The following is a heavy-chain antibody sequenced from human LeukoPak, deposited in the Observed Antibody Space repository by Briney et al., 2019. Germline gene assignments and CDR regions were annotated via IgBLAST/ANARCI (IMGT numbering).Heavy chain of an antibody. CDR1: GFTFSDYY. D-gene: IGHD5-24*01. CDR3: ARGGLLMAMGAFEL. CDR2: ISSLGSNI. V-gene: IGHV3-11*04. Sequence: GGSLRLSCAASGFTFSDYYMSWFRLAPGKGLEWVSYISSLGSNIYYVESVKGRFTISRDNAENSVHLQMNSLSAEDTAVYYCARGGLLMAMGAFELWGQGTRVTVSS. J-gene: IGHJ3*01.